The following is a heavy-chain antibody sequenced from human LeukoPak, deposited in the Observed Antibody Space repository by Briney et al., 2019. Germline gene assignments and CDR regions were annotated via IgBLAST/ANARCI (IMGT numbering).Heavy chain of an antibody. CDR2: VGGDGRIT. CDR1: GFTFSTYT. CDR3: AKDRVPDGVWSFDY. Sequence: GGSLRLSCAASGFTFSTYTMNWVRQAPGEGLEWVSGVGGDGRITHYADSVKGRFTISRDNSKNTLYLQMSSLRAEDTAVCYCAKDRVPDGVWSFDYWGQGSLVIVSS. V-gene: IGHV3-23*01. J-gene: IGHJ4*02. D-gene: IGHD2-8*02.